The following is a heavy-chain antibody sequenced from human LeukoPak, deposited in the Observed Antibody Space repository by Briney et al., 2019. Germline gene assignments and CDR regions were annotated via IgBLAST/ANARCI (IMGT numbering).Heavy chain of an antibody. CDR1: EFTFSASS. D-gene: IGHD4-17*01. J-gene: IGHJ4*02. Sequence: PGGSLRLSFAASEFTFSASSRSWFRQAPGKGRGWVSYISSSGSTIYYADSVKGRFTISRDNAKNSLYLQMNSLRAEDTAVYYCARGDYGDDEFSYWGQGTLVTVSS. V-gene: IGHV3-11*04. CDR3: ARGDYGDDEFSY. CDR2: ISSSGSTI.